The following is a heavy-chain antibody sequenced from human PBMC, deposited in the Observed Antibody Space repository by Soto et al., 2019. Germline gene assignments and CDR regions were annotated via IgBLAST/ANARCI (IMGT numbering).Heavy chain of an antibody. CDR1: GFTFSSYA. CDR3: AKEGEFDFWSGYYVGYYMDV. Sequence: HPGGSLRLSCAASGFTFSSYAMSWVRQAPGKGLEWVSAISGSGGSTYYADSVKGRFTISRDNSKNTLYLQMNSLRAEDTAVYYCAKEGEFDFWSGYYVGYYMDVWGKGTTVTVSS. CDR2: ISGSGGST. V-gene: IGHV3-23*01. J-gene: IGHJ6*03. D-gene: IGHD3-3*01.